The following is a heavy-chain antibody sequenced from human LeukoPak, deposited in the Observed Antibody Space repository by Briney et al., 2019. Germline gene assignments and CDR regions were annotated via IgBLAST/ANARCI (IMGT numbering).Heavy chain of an antibody. D-gene: IGHD6-13*01. CDR2: ISCSGDST. Sequence: GASLRLSCAASGFTFSSYAMSWVRQAPGKGREWVSAISCSGDSTYYADAVKGRFTISRDNSKNTLYLQMNSLRAEDTAVYYCAKDGVAAPPFDYWGQGTLVTVSS. CDR1: GFTFSSYA. CDR3: AKDGVAAPPFDY. J-gene: IGHJ4*02. V-gene: IGHV3-23*01.